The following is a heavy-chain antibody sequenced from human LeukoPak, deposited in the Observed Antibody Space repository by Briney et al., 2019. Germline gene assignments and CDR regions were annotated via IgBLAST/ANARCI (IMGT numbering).Heavy chain of an antibody. Sequence: ASVKVSCKASGYTFTGYYMHWVRQAPGQGLEWMGWINPHSGGTNYAQKFQGRVTMTRDTSISTAYMELSRLRSDDTAVYYCARDPTYYDFWSGYYTKEGFDPWGQGTLVTVSS. CDR1: GYTFTGYY. J-gene: IGHJ5*02. CDR2: INPHSGGT. D-gene: IGHD3-3*01. CDR3: ARDPTYYDFWSGYYTKEGFDP. V-gene: IGHV1-2*02.